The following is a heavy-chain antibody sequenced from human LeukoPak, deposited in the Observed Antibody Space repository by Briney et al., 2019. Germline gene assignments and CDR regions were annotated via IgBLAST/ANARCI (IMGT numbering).Heavy chain of an antibody. CDR1: GFTFSSYS. Sequence: PGGSLRLSCAASGFTFSSYSMNWVRQAPGKGLEWVSSISSSSSYIYYADSVKGRFTISRDNAKNSLYLQMNSLRAEDTAVYYCARGMAYYDFWSGYYTYDAFDIWGQGTMVTVSS. J-gene: IGHJ3*02. V-gene: IGHV3-21*01. CDR2: ISSSSSYI. CDR3: ARGMAYYDFWSGYYTYDAFDI. D-gene: IGHD3-3*01.